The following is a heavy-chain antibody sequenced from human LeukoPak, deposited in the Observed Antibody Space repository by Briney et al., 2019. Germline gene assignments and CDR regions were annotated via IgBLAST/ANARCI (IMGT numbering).Heavy chain of an antibody. J-gene: IGHJ4*02. CDR2: IYYSGST. V-gene: IGHV4-59*08. CDR1: GGSISSYY. CDR3: ARHDGYNIDY. Sequence: SETLSLTCTVSGGSISSYYWSWIRQPPGKGLEWIGYIYYSGSTNYNPSLKSRVTISVDTSKNQFSLKLSSVTAADTAVYYCARHDGYNIDYWGQGTLVTVSS. D-gene: IGHD5-24*01.